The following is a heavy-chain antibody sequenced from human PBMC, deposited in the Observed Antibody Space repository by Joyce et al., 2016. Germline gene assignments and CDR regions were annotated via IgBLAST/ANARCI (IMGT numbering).Heavy chain of an antibody. CDR2: IKQDGSEK. CDR1: GFTFSRYW. Sequence: EVQLVESGGGLVQPGGSLRLSCAASGFTFSRYWMTWVRQAPGKGLAWVANIKQDGSEKYYVDSLKGRFTISRDNAKNSLYLQMNSLRAEDTAMYYCARDQGYGDYTEYWGQGTLVTVSS. CDR3: ARDQGYGDYTEY. D-gene: IGHD4-17*01. V-gene: IGHV3-7*01. J-gene: IGHJ4*02.